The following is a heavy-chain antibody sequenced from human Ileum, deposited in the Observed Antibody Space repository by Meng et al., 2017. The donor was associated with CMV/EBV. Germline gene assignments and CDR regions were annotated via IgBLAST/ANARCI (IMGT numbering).Heavy chain of an antibody. CDR1: GFTFSRYW. Sequence: SCAAPGFTFSRYWMHWVRQVSGKGLVWVARIDTGGSRTDYADAAKGRFTISRDNVKNTLYLQMNSLRAEDTAVYYCARDLGGGSGYWGQGTLVTVSS. CDR3: ARDLGGGSGY. J-gene: IGHJ4*02. V-gene: IGHV3-74*01. D-gene: IGHD3-16*01. CDR2: IDTGGSRT.